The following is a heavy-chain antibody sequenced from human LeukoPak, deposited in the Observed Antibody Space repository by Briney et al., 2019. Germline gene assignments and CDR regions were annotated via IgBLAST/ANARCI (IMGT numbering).Heavy chain of an antibody. CDR1: GFTFSSCG. CDR2: IGPTGTDR. V-gene: IGHV3-21*01. J-gene: IGHJ4*02. Sequence: GXLRLSCAASGFTFSSCGFNWVRQAPGKGLEWVSSIGPTGTDRYYADSVRGRFTISRDNAKNSMYLQMDSLRDEDTAVYYCATETIGRHYDYWGQGTLLTVSS. D-gene: IGHD1-14*01. CDR3: ATETIGRHYDY.